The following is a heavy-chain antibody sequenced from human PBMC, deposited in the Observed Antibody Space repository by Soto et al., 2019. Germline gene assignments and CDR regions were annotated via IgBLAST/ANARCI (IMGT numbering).Heavy chain of an antibody. Sequence: QVQLVESGGGVVQPGRSLRLSCAASGFTFSSYGMHWVRQAPGKGLEWVAVISYDGSNKYYADSVKGRFTISRDNSKNTLYLQMNSRRAEDTAVYYCAKEGSSWPYYYGMDVWGQGTTVTVSS. CDR2: ISYDGSNK. D-gene: IGHD6-13*01. CDR3: AKEGSSWPYYYGMDV. CDR1: GFTFSSYG. J-gene: IGHJ6*02. V-gene: IGHV3-30*18.